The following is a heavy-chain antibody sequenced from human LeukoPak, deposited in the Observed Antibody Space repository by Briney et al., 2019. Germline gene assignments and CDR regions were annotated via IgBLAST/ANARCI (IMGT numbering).Heavy chain of an antibody. J-gene: IGHJ5*02. V-gene: IGHV4-30-2*01. CDR1: GGSISSGGYS. Sequence: SKTLSLTCAVSGGSISSGGYSWSWIRQPPGKGLEWIGYIYHSGSTYYNPSLKSRVTISVDRSKNQFSLKLSSVTAADTAVYYCARAGLVVPAAIWFDPWGQGTLVTVSS. D-gene: IGHD2-2*01. CDR2: IYHSGST. CDR3: ARAGLVVPAAIWFDP.